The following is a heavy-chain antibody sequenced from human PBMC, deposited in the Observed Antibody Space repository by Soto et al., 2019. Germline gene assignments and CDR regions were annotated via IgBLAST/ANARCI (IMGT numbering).Heavy chain of an antibody. CDR1: GFTFSSYS. CDR3: AREGAHIVVVSSPPTFDY. Sequence: GESLKISCAASGFTFSSYSMNWVRQAPGKGLEWVSYISSSSSTIYYADSVKGRFTISRDNAKNSLYLQMNSLRAEDTAVYYCAREGAHIVVVSSPPTFDYWGQGTLVTVSS. CDR2: ISSSSSTI. V-gene: IGHV3-48*04. J-gene: IGHJ4*02. D-gene: IGHD2-21*01.